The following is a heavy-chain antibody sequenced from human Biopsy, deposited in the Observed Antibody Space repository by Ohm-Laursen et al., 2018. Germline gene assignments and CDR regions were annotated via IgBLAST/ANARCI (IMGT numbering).Heavy chain of an antibody. CDR3: VRLLCPKGELDY. CDR1: EFTFSGYS. V-gene: IGHV3-48*04. Sequence: GSLRLSCAASEFTFSGYSMNWVRQAPGRGLEWVSYINVYSNKKYYADSVKGRFIVSRDNDKNSLYLQMNSLRAEDTAVYYCVRLLCPKGELDYWGQGTLVTVSS. CDR2: INVYSNKK. J-gene: IGHJ4*02. D-gene: IGHD2-21*01.